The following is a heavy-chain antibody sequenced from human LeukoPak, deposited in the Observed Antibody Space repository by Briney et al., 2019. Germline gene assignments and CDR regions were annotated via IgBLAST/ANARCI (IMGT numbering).Heavy chain of an antibody. CDR3: ARIEYSGPLDY. J-gene: IGHJ4*02. D-gene: IGHD1-26*01. CDR1: GGSISSGSYY. CDR2: IYTSGST. V-gene: IGHV4-61*02. Sequence: SETLSLTCTVSGGSISSGSYYWSWIRQPAGKGLEWIGRIYTSGSTNYNPSLKSRVTISLDTSKNQFSLKLSSVTAADTAVYYCARIEYSGPLDYWGQGTLVIVSS.